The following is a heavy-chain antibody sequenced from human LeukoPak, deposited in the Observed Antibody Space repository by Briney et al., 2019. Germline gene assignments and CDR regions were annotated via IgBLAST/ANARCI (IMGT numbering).Heavy chain of an antibody. CDR2: ISYDGSNK. D-gene: IGHD2-15*01. J-gene: IGHJ4*02. CDR3: ARARVKDIVVVVAATGDILGY. CDR1: GFTFSSYA. V-gene: IGHV3-30*04. Sequence: GGSLRLSCAASGFTFSSYAMHWVRQAPGKGLEWVAVISYDGSNKYYADSVKGRFIISRDNSKNPLSLQMNSLRAEDTAVYYCARARVKDIVVVVAATGDILGYWGQGTLVTVSS.